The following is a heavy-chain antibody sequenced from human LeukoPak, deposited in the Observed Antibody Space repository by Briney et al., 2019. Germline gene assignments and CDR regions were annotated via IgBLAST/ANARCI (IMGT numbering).Heavy chain of an antibody. CDR2: IYYSGSP. V-gene: IGHV4-59*01. J-gene: IGHJ3*01. CDR3: AGDVMSTALDAFDV. Sequence: PSETLSLTCTVSGGSINSYYWNWIRQPPGKGLELIGYIYYSGSPSYNPSLKSRVTISVDTSKNQFSLQLSSVTAADTAVYYCAGDVMSTALDAFDVWGQGTMVTVSS. D-gene: IGHD1-1*01. CDR1: GGSINSYY.